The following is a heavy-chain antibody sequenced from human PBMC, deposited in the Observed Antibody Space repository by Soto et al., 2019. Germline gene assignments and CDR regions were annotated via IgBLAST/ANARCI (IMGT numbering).Heavy chain of an antibody. CDR2: ISAFNGKT. CDR1: GYTFPNDG. V-gene: IGHV1-18*01. J-gene: IGHJ4*02. D-gene: IGHD5-12*01. CDR3: ARGQGDNGYDLQIDH. Sequence: GAAVKFSCKASGYTFPNDGINWVRQAPGQGLGWMGWISAFNGKTIYAQRFQGKFTMTTDTSATIAYMALRSLESDDTAVYYCARGQGDNGYDLQIDHWGQGTLVTVSS.